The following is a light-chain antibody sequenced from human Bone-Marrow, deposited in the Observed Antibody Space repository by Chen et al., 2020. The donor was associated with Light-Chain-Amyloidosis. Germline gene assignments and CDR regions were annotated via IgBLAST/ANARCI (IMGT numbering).Light chain of an antibody. CDR2: GSS. V-gene: IGKV3-20*01. CDR3: QQYGTSPLT. CDR1: QTISSNY. Sequence: EIVLTPPPGTLSLSPGEGANRSCRASQTISSNYLTWYQQKFGQAPRLLIYGSSSRATGIPDRFTGSGSGTDFTLTINRLEPEDFAMYYCQQYGTSPLTFGGGIKVEIK. J-gene: IGKJ4*01.